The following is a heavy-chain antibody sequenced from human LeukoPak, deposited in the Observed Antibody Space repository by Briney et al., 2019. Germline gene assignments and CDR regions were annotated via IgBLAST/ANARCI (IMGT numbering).Heavy chain of an antibody. CDR2: ISFDGTDA. CDR1: GFTFSSYW. J-gene: IGHJ4*02. Sequence: GGSLRLSCAASGFTFSSYWMHWVRQAPGKGLEWVAVISFDGTDAFYADSVKGRFTISRDNSKNTLYLQMNSLRADDTAVYYCARAGYSSSYYKFRFDYWGQGTLVTVSS. D-gene: IGHD6-13*01. CDR3: ARAGYSSSYYKFRFDY. V-gene: IGHV3-30*03.